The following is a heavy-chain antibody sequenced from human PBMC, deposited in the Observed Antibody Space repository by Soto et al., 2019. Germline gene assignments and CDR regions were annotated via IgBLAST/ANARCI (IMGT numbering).Heavy chain of an antibody. V-gene: IGHV3-30*03. J-gene: IGHJ4*02. CDR3: ARDQRGYNYGPLDY. Sequence: GGSLRLSCAASGFTFNNYGIHWVRQTPGKGLEWVALISFDGRNECYGDSVKGRFTVSRDNSKNTLYLQMNNLGTEDTAIYFCARDQRGYNYGPLDYWGQGILVTV. CDR2: ISFDGRNE. CDR1: GFTFNNYG. D-gene: IGHD5-18*01.